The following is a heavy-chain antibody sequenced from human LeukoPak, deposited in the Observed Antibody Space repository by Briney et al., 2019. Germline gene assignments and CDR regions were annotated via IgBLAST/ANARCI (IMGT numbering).Heavy chain of an antibody. CDR2: IYYSGST. J-gene: IGHJ5*02. V-gene: IGHV4-59*01. CDR3: ARSNGITMVRGVIVWFDP. D-gene: IGHD3-10*01. CDR1: GGSISSYY. Sequence: SETLSLTCTVSGGSISSYYWSWIRQPPGKGLEWIGYIYYSGSTNYNPSLKSRVTISVDTSKNQLSLKLSSVTAADTAVYYCARSNGITMVRGVIVWFDPWGQGTLVTVSS.